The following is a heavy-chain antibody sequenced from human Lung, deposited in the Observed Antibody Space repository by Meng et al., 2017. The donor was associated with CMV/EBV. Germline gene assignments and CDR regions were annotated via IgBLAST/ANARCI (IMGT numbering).Heavy chain of an antibody. CDR3: ASARSPTHFDD. CDR2: IGTVGDT. CDR1: GFTFSTYD. Sequence: SCTTSGFTFSTYDFHWVRQPTGTGLEWVSSIGTVGDTYSIGSVKGRFIISREDAKNSVYLQMNGLRDGDTGLYYCASARSPTHFDDWGQGALVTVSS. V-gene: IGHV3-13*01. J-gene: IGHJ4*02.